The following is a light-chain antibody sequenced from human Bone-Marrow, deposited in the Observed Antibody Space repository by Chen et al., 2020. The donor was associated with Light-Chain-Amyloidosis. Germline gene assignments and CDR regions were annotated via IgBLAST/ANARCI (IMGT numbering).Light chain of an antibody. CDR1: DLPTKY. V-gene: IGLV3-25*03. CDR2: RDT. CDR3: QSAASSVTYEVI. Sequence: SYELTQPPSVSVSPGQTARITCSGDDLPTKYAYWYQQKPGQAPVLVIHRDTERPSGISERFSGSRSGTAATLTISGVQAEVEADYRGQSAASSVTYEVIFGGVTKRTVL. J-gene: IGLJ2*01.